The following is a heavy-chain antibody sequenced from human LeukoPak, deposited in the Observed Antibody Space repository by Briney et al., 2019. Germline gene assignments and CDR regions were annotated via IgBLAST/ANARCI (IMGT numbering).Heavy chain of an antibody. Sequence: PGGSLRLSCVGSGFTFSSFWMTWVRQAPGKGLEWVANMKQDGSEDYYVDSVKGRFTISRDNAKNSLYLQMSSLRAEDTAVYYCARGIETGVARFDYWGQGTLVTVSS. CDR1: GFTFSSFW. D-gene: IGHD7-27*01. V-gene: IGHV3-7*01. J-gene: IGHJ4*02. CDR2: MKQDGSED. CDR3: ARGIETGVARFDY.